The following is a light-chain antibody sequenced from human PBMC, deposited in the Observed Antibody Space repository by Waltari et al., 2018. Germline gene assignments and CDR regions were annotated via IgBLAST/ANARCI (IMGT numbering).Light chain of an antibody. J-gene: IGKJ1*01. CDR3: QHYKNYPRT. Sequence: IQMTQSPSPLSAAGGERVTITCRASQSISSWLAWYQQKPGKAPKLLIYEESNLESGVPSRFSGSGSGTEFTLTISSLQPDDFATYYCQHYKNYPRTFGPGTKVDI. CDR1: QSISSW. V-gene: IGKV1-5*03. CDR2: EES.